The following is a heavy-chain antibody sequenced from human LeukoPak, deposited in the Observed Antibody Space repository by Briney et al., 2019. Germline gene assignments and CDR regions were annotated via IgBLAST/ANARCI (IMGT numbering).Heavy chain of an antibody. J-gene: IGHJ4*02. CDR3: ARENLEYGDYAIDY. Sequence: GGSLRLSCAASGFIFTKYDMHWVRHVTGRGLEWVSGIDRDGVTYYSDSVKGRFTMSRENGENSVYLQLNSLRAGDTAVYFCARENLEYGDYAIDYWGQGVLVTVSS. D-gene: IGHD4-17*01. CDR2: IDRDGVT. V-gene: IGHV3-13*01. CDR1: GFIFTKYD.